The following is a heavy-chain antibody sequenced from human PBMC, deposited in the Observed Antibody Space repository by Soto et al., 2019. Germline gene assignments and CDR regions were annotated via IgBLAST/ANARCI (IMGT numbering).Heavy chain of an antibody. D-gene: IGHD1-7*01. J-gene: IGHJ4*02. V-gene: IGHV4-4*02. CDR3: ASRDPGTSVDY. CDR1: GGSFTSNSW. Sequence: LLESSGPGLKPSSALLPPSCAVSGGSFTSNSWRSWLRQPPGQGRGWIGEIYRPGSTNYNPSLKSRVTISLDKSENQFSLKVTSLTAADTAVYYCASRDPGTSVDYWGQGTLVTVSS. CDR2: IYRPGST.